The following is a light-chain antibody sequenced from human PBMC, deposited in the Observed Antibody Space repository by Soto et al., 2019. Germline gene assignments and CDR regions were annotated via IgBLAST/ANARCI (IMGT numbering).Light chain of an antibody. J-gene: IGLJ1*01. Sequence: QSALTQPASVSGSPGQSITISCTGTSSDIGAFTFVSWYQQHPGKVPKLMIFDVNRRPSGVSDRFSGSKSGNTASLTISGLQAEDEGDYYCSSYTTSSTHVFGSGTKHRP. V-gene: IGLV2-14*03. CDR1: SSDIGAFTF. CDR3: SSYTTSSTHV. CDR2: DVN.